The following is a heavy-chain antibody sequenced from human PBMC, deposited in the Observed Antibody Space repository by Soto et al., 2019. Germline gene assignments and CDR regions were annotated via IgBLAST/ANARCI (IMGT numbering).Heavy chain of an antibody. J-gene: IGHJ6*02. Sequence: QVQLVQSGAEVKKPGSSVKVSCKASGGTFSSYAISWVRQTPGQGLEWMGGIIPIFGTANYAQKFQGRVTITADESTSTAYMELSSLRSEDTAVYYCARAPVGDGSYYYYYGMDVWGQGTTVTVSS. D-gene: IGHD1-26*01. CDR1: GGTFSSYA. CDR2: IIPIFGTA. CDR3: ARAPVGDGSYYYYYGMDV. V-gene: IGHV1-69*01.